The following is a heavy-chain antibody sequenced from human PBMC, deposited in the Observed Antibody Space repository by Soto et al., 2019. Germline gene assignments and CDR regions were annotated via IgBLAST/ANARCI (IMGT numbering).Heavy chain of an antibody. D-gene: IGHD5-18*01. CDR3: ARRSGGYSYGYIPKYWFDP. CDR1: GYSFTSYW. Sequence: PGESLKISCKGSGYSFTSYWIGWVRQMPGKGLEWMGITYPGDSDTRYSPSFQGQVTISADKSISTAYLQWSSLKASDTAMYYCARRSGGYSYGYIPKYWFDPWGQGTLVTVSS. J-gene: IGHJ5*02. V-gene: IGHV5-51*01. CDR2: TYPGDSDT.